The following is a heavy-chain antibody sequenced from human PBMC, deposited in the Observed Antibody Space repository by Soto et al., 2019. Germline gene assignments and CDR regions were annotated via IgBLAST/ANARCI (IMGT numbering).Heavy chain of an antibody. CDR2: ISTYNTNT. CDR1: GERFTTYG. J-gene: IGHJ4*02. Sequence: QVQLVQSGAEVKNPGASVTVSCKASGERFTTYGISWVRQAPGQGLEWMGWISTYNTNTNYAPKFQGRLLLTTDTSTTTAHMELRSLRPDDPAVYYCARWAGQVRDYGGPFDYWGQGTLVTVSS. D-gene: IGHD4-17*01. CDR3: ARWAGQVRDYGGPFDY. V-gene: IGHV1-18*04.